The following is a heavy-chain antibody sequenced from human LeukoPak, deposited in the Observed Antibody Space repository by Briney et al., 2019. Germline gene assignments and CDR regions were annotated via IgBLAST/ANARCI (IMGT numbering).Heavy chain of an antibody. CDR2: IYQSGTT. CDR3: ARDSSGGSPAY. V-gene: IGHV4-38-2*02. CDR1: GYSISSGYY. D-gene: IGHD3-10*01. J-gene: IGHJ4*02. Sequence: SETLSLTCTVSGYSISSGYYWGWIRQPPGKGLEWIANIYQSGTTYYNASLKNRVTISVDTSRNQFSLNLRSVTAADTAVYYCARDSSGGSPAYWGQGTLVTVSS.